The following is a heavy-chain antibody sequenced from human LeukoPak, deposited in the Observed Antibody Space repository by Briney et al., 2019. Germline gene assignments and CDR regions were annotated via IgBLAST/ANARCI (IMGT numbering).Heavy chain of an antibody. J-gene: IGHJ4*02. CDR3: ARADDLVVAAAGIGDY. CDR2: ISSSSSTI. D-gene: IGHD6-13*01. V-gene: IGHV3-48*04. CDR1: GFTFSSYS. Sequence: GGSLRLSCAASGFTFSSYSMNWVRQAPGKGLEWVSYISSSSSTIYYADSVKGRFTISRDNAKNSLYLQMNSLRAEDTAVYYCARADDLVVAAAGIGDYWGQGTLVTVSS.